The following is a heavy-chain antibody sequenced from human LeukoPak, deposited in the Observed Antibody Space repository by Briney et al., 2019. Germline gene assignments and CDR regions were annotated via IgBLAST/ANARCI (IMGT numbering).Heavy chain of an antibody. CDR3: ARVSTTVTTGWYFDL. CDR1: GGSISSSSYY. V-gene: IGHV4-39*07. CDR2: IYYSGST. Sequence: KPSATLSLTCPVSGGSISSSSYYWGWIRQPPGKGLEWIGSIYYSGSTYYNPSLKSRVTISVDTSKNQFSLKLSSVTAADTAVYYCARVSTTVTTGWYFDLWGRGTLVTVSS. D-gene: IGHD4-17*01. J-gene: IGHJ2*01.